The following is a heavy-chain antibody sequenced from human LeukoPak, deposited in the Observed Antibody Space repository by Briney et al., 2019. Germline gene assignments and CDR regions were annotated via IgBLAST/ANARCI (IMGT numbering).Heavy chain of an antibody. Sequence: PSETLSLTCTVSGYSISSGYFWGWIRQPPGKGLEWIGSIHHSGITNYNPSLKSRVTISVDTSKNQFSLKLSSVTAADTAVYYCASVGGSPSSYFDYWGQGTLVTGSS. V-gene: IGHV4-38-2*02. CDR2: IHHSGIT. D-gene: IGHD3-16*01. CDR3: ASVGGSPSSYFDY. CDR1: GYSISSGYF. J-gene: IGHJ4*02.